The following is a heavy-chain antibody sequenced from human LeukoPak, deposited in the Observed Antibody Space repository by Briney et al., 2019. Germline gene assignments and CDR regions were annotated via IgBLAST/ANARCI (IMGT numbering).Heavy chain of an antibody. CDR1: GFTFRSYG. CDR2: VWYDGNNK. D-gene: IGHD2-2*02. V-gene: IGHV3-33*01. CDR3: AREYPLKYFDY. J-gene: IGHJ4*02. Sequence: PGRSLRLSCAASGFTFRSYGMHWVRQAPGKGLEWVAIVWYDGNNKYYADSVKGRFTVSRDNSKDTVSLQLNSLRAEDTAVYYCAREYPLKYFDYWGQGTLVTVSS.